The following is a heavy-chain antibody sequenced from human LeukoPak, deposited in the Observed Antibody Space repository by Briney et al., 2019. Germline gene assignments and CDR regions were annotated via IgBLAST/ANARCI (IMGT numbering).Heavy chain of an antibody. V-gene: IGHV3-66*01. CDR3: ARAPNHDILTGYYIDY. CDR2: IYDDGST. CDR1: GLIVSSNY. J-gene: IGHJ4*02. Sequence: GGSLRLACAASGLIVSSNYMSWFRQAPGKGLEWVSLIYDDGSTYYADSVKGRFTMSRDNSKNTLYLQMNSLRAEDTAVYYCARAPNHDILTGYYIDYWGQGTLVTVSS. D-gene: IGHD3-9*01.